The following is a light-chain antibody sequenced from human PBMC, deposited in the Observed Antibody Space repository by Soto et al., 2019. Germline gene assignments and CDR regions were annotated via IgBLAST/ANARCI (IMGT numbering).Light chain of an antibody. J-gene: IGLJ2*01. CDR3: SSYTVSSTL. Sequence: QSALTQPASVSGSPGQSITISCNGSSGDVGGYDYVSWYQQLPGKAPKLMIYDVTNRPSGVSNRFSGSKSDNTASLTISGLQAEDEADYYGSSYTVSSTLFGGGTKLTVL. CDR1: SGDVGGYDY. V-gene: IGLV2-14*03. CDR2: DVT.